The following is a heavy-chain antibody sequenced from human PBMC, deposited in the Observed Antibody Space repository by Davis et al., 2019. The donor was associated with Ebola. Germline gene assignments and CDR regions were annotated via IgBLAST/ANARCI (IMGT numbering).Heavy chain of an antibody. D-gene: IGHD3-10*01. Sequence: PSETLSLTCAASGFTVSSNYMSWVRQAPGKGLEWVSVIYSGGTTYYADSVKGRFTISRDNSKNTLYLQMNSLRAEDTALYYCAKDPLATPGYGMDVWGQGTTVTVSS. CDR3: AKDPLATPGYGMDV. CDR1: GFTVSSNY. J-gene: IGHJ6*02. CDR2: IYSGGTT. V-gene: IGHV3-53*05.